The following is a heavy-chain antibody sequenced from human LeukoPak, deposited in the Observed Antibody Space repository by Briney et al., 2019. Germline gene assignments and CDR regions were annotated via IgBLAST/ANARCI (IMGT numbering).Heavy chain of an antibody. V-gene: IGHV3-74*01. Sequence: PGGSLRLSCAASGFTFSSYWMHWVRQAPGKGLVWVSRINSDGSSTSYADSVKGRFTISRDNAKNTLYLQMNSLRAKDTAVYYCASESIAAAGEFDYWGQGTLVTVSS. CDR2: INSDGSST. CDR1: GFTFSSYW. D-gene: IGHD6-13*01. J-gene: IGHJ4*02. CDR3: ASESIAAAGEFDY.